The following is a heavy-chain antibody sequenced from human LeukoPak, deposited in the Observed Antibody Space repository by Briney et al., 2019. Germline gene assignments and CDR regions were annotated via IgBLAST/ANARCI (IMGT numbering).Heavy chain of an antibody. J-gene: IGHJ4*02. CDR2: INAGNGNT. CDR1: GYTFTSYA. CDR3: ARDWMVRGLMGI. V-gene: IGHV1-3*01. D-gene: IGHD3-10*01. Sequence: ASVKFSCKASGYTFTSYAMHWVRQAPGQRLEWMGWINAGNGNTKYSQKFQGRVTITRDTSASTAYMELSSLRSEDTAVYYCARDWMVRGLMGIWGQGTLVTVSS.